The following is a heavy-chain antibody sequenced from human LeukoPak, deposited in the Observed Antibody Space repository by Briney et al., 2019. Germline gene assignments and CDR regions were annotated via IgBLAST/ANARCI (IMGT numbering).Heavy chain of an antibody. V-gene: IGHV1-2*02. Sequence: ASLKVSCKASGYTFTGYYMHCVRQAPGQGLEWMGWINPNSGGTKYAQKFQGTVTMTRDTSISTAYMELSRLRSDDTAVYYCARYDYSNLYMAEYFQHWGQGTLVTVSS. CDR2: INPNSGGT. CDR1: GYTFTGYY. J-gene: IGHJ1*01. D-gene: IGHD4-11*01. CDR3: ARYDYSNLYMAEYFQH.